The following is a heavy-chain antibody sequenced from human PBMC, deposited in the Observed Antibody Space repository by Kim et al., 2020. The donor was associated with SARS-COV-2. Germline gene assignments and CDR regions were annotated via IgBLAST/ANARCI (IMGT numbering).Heavy chain of an antibody. J-gene: IGHJ4*02. D-gene: IGHD6-6*01. CDR3: ARGYSSSLRSDS. Sequence: GSTNYNPSLKSRVTISVDTSKNQFSLKLSAVTAADAAVYYCARGYSSSLRSDSWGQGTLVTVSS. CDR2: GST. V-gene: IGHV4-30-2*04.